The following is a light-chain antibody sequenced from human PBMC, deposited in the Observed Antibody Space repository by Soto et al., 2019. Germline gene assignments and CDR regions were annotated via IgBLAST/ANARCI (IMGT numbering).Light chain of an antibody. CDR2: AAS. V-gene: IGKV3-15*01. CDR1: QSVSRN. Sequence: EIVMTQSPGTLSVSLGERVTLSCRASQSVSRNLVWYQQRPGQVPRLLFYAASTRATDVPGTFSGSGSGTEFTLTISSLQSEDFAVYYCQQFEKWPFTFGQGTKLEIK. CDR3: QQFEKWPFT. J-gene: IGKJ2*01.